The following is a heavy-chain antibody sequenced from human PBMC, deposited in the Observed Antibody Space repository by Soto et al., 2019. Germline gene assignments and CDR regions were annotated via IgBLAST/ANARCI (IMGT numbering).Heavy chain of an antibody. Sequence: TLSLTCAVSGGSISSGGYSWSWIRQPPGKGLEWIGYIYHSGSTYYNPSLKSRVTISVDRSKNQFSLKLSSVTAADTAVYYCARRLGKGYYFDYWGQGTLGTVSS. CDR2: IYHSGST. D-gene: IGHD7-27*01. V-gene: IGHV4-30-2*01. CDR1: GGSISSGGYS. J-gene: IGHJ4*02. CDR3: ARRLGKGYYFDY.